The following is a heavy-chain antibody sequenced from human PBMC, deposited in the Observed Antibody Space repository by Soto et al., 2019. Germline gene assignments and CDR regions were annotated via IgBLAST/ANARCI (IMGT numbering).Heavy chain of an antibody. J-gene: IGHJ4*02. D-gene: IGHD2-21*01. CDR1: GGGNLRDYR. Sequence: QVQLVQSGAEVKEPGSSVKVSCKASGGGNLRDYRTTWVRRAPGQGLEWMGGIIPKLGSANYAQNFQGRVTITAYESTNTVYIELRSLRSDATAVYYCARGGDGYNFGLVYWGQGTPVTVSS. CDR3: ARGGDGYNFGLVY. CDR2: IIPKLGSA. V-gene: IGHV1-69*01.